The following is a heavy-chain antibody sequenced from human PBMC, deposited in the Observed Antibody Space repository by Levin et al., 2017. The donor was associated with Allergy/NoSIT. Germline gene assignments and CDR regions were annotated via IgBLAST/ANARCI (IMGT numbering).Heavy chain of an antibody. CDR3: AGQKVLRYFETRDY. V-gene: IGHV4-4*07. CDR1: GGSISSYY. D-gene: IGHD3-9*01. Sequence: SETLSLTCTVSGGSISSYYWSWIRQPAGKGLEWIGRIYTSGSTNYNPSLKSRVTMSVDTSKNQFSLKLSSVTAADTAVYYCAGQKVLRYFETRDYWGQGTLVTVSS. CDR2: IYTSGST. J-gene: IGHJ4*02.